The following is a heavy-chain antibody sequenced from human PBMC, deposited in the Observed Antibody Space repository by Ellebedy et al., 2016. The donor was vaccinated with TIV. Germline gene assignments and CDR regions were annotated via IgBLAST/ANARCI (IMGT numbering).Heavy chain of an antibody. CDR2: INPNSGAT. V-gene: IGHV1-2*02. Sequence: ASVKVSCKASGYTFTDYHMHWVRQAPGQGLEWMGWINPNSGATHYAQKFQGRVTMSRDTSISTAYMELSRLTSDDTAVYYCARDVGQWLVRYFFDYWGQGTLVTVSS. CDR3: ARDVGQWLVRYFFDY. J-gene: IGHJ4*02. D-gene: IGHD6-19*01. CDR1: GYTFTDYH.